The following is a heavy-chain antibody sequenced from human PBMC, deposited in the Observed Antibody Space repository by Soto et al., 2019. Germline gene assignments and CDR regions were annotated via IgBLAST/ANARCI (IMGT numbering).Heavy chain of an antibody. V-gene: IGHV3-15*01. J-gene: IGHJ6*03. CDR1: GFTFSNAW. D-gene: IGHD2-2*01. CDR3: TTGVEYCSSTSCQNYYYYYMDV. CDR2: IKSKTDGGTT. Sequence: GGSLRLSCAASGFTFSNAWMSWVRQAPGKGLEWVGRIKSKTDGGTTDYAAPVKGRFTISRDDSKNTLYLQMNSLKTEDTAVYYCTTGVEYCSSTSCQNYYYYYMDVWGKGTTVTVSS.